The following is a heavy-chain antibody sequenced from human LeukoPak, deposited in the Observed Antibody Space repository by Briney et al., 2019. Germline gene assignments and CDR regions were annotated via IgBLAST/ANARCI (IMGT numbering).Heavy chain of an antibody. J-gene: IGHJ3*01. V-gene: IGHV3-48*01. Sequence: QTGGSLRLSCAASGFAFSSYSMNWVRQAPGKGLEWVSYISSSSSTIYYADSVKGRFTISRDNAKNSLYLQMNSLRAEDTAVYYCARDGGYCSSTNCYLGVWGQGTMVTVSS. CDR3: ARDGGYCSSTNCYLGV. CDR2: ISSSSSTI. CDR1: GFAFSSYS. D-gene: IGHD2-2*01.